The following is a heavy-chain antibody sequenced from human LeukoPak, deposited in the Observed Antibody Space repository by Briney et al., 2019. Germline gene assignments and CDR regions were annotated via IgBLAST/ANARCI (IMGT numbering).Heavy chain of an antibody. Sequence: GASVKVSCKASGGTFSNYAINWVRQAPGQGLEWMGGVLPIFNKTNYVQKFQGRVTITTDEFTSAAYMELSSLRSEDTAVYYCVRDGRKYYDSSVLDYFDYWGQGTLVTVSS. CDR1: GGTFSNYA. J-gene: IGHJ4*02. CDR3: VRDGRKYYDSSVLDYFDY. V-gene: IGHV1-69*05. CDR2: VLPIFNKT. D-gene: IGHD3-22*01.